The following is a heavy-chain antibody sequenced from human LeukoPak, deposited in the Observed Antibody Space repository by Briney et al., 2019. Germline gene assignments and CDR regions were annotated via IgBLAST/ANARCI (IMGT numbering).Heavy chain of an antibody. D-gene: IGHD5-18*01. CDR1: SGSFSSYY. CDR2: INHSGST. V-gene: IGHV4-34*01. J-gene: IGHJ4*02. Sequence: SETLSLICAVYSGSFSSYYWSWIRQPPGKGLEWIGEINHSGSTNYNPSLKSRVTISVDTSKNQFSLRLNSVTAADTAVYYCARGAAGTAMPYFDNWGQGTLVTVSS. CDR3: ARGAAGTAMPYFDN.